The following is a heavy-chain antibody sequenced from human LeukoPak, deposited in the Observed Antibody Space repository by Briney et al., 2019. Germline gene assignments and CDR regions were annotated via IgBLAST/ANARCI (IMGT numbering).Heavy chain of an antibody. CDR1: GFTFSNFA. CDR2: SSGSGNNT. V-gene: IGHV3-23*01. J-gene: IGHJ6*02. D-gene: IGHD3-10*01. CDR3: AKVVGSGSYPANYYYGMDG. Sequence: PGGSLRLSCAASGFTFSNFAMSWVRQAPGKGLEWVSVSSGSGNNTYHADSVGGRFTISRDNSKETLYLQMNSLRVEDTVIYYCAKVVGSGSYPANYYYGMDGWGQGTTVTVSS.